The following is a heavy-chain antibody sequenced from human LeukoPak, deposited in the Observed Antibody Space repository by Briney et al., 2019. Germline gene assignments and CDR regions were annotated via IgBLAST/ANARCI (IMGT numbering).Heavy chain of an antibody. D-gene: IGHD4-17*01. J-gene: IGHJ4*02. CDR2: IYTSGST. CDR3: ARGGLTTVNQLYFDY. CDR1: GGSISSYY. V-gene: IGHV4-4*07. Sequence: SETLSLTCTVSGGSISSYYWSWIRQPAGKGLEWIGRIYTSGSTNYNPSLKSRVTMSVDTSKNQFSLKLSSVTAADTAVYYCARGGLTTVNQLYFDYWGQGTLVTVSS.